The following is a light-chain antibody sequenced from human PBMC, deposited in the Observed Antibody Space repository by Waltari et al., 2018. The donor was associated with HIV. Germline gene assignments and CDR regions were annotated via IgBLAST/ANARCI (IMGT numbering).Light chain of an antibody. J-gene: IGLJ3*02. CDR2: DVS. Sequence: QSALTQPASVSGSPGPSITISCTGTSSDVGGYNYVSRYQQHPGKAPKLMIYDVSKRPSGVSNRFSGSKSGNTASLTISGLQAEDEADYYCCSYAGSSTFWVFGGGTKLTVL. CDR3: CSYAGSSTFWV. V-gene: IGLV2-23*02. CDR1: SSDVGGYNY.